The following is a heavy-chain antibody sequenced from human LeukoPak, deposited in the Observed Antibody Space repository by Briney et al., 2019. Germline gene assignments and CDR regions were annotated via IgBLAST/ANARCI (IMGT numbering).Heavy chain of an antibody. J-gene: IGHJ4*02. D-gene: IGHD2-8*01. CDR3: ATGYRVYAEKNSY. CDR1: GYTLTELS. V-gene: IGHV1-24*01. CDR2: FDPEDGET. Sequence: VASVKVSCKVSGYTLTELSMHWVRQAPGKGLEWMGGFDPEDGETIYAQKFQGRVTMTEDTSTDTAYMELSSLRSEDTAVYYCATGYRVYAEKNSYWGQGTLVTVSS.